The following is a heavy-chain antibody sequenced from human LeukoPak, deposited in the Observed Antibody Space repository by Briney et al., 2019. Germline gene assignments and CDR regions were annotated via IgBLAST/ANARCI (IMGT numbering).Heavy chain of an antibody. J-gene: IGHJ4*02. CDR2: ISSSSSYI. D-gene: IGHD2-15*01. CDR3: AKDLPGYCSGGSCYLPDY. Sequence: GGSLRLSCAASGFTFSSYSMNWVRQAPGKGLEWVSSISSSSSYIYYADSVKGRFTISRDNSKNTLYLQMNSLRAEDTAVYYCAKDLPGYCSGGSCYLPDYWGQGTLVTVSS. CDR1: GFTFSSYS. V-gene: IGHV3-21*01.